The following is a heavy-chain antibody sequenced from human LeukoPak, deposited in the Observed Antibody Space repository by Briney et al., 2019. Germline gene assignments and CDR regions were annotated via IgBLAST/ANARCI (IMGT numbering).Heavy chain of an antibody. D-gene: IGHD2-2*01. V-gene: IGHV4-34*01. J-gene: IGHJ5*02. CDR3: ARKDQLSNWFDP. Sequence: SETLSLTCAVYGGSFSGYYWSWIRQPPGKGLEWIGEINHSGSTNYNPSLKSRVTISVDTSKNQFSLKLGSVTAADTAVYYCARKDQLSNWFDPWGQGTLVTVSS. CDR1: GGSFSGYY. CDR2: INHSGST.